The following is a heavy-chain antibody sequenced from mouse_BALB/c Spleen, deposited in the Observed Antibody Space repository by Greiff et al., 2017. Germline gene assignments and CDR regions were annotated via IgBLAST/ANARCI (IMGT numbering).Heavy chain of an antibody. CDR1: GFAFSSYD. V-gene: IGHV5-12-1*01. D-gene: IGHD2-14*01. CDR2: ISSGGGST. J-gene: IGHJ2*01. Sequence: EVQVVESGGGLVKPGGSLKLSCAASGFAFSSYDMSWVRQTPEKRLEWVAYISSGGGSTYYPDTVKGRFTISRDNAKNTLYLQMSSLKSEDTAMYYCARYRYDGLYFDYWGQGTTLTVAS. CDR3: ARYRYDGLYFDY.